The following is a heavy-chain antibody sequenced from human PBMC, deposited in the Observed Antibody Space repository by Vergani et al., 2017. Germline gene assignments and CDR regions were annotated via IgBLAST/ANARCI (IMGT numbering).Heavy chain of an antibody. CDR1: GFTFSDHY. D-gene: IGHD3-22*01. V-gene: IGHV3-72*01. J-gene: IGHJ6*03. CDR3: AREMKESSGYYPPYYYYYDMDV. CDR2: TRNKANSYTT. Sequence: EVQLVESGGGLVQPGGSLRLSCAASGFTFSDHYMDWVRQAPGKGLECVGRTRNKANSYTTEYAASVKGRFTISRDDSKNSLYLQMNSLKTEDTAVYYFAREMKESSGYYPPYYYYYDMDVWGKGTTVTVSS.